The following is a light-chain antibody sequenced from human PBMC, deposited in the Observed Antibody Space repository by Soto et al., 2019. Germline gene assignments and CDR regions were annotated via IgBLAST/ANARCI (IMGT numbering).Light chain of an antibody. CDR1: QSTSSY. V-gene: IGKV1-5*03. J-gene: IGKJ1*01. CDR3: QQYSSHST. CDR2: QAS. Sequence: DIQMTQYPSTLSASVGDSVTITCRASQSTSSYLAWYQQKPGKAPKLLIYQASSLENGVPSRFSGSGSGTEFSLTISSLQPDDFATYYCQQYSSHSTFGQGTKVDIK.